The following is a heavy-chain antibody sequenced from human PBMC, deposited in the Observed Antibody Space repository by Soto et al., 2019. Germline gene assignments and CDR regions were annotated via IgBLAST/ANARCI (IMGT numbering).Heavy chain of an antibody. Sequence: SETLSLTCTVSGGSISSSSYYWGWIRQPPGKGLEWIGSIYYSGSTYYNPSLKSRVTISVDTSKNQFSLKLSSVTAADTAVYYCAGSNPHYDAFDIWGQGTMVTVSS. J-gene: IGHJ3*02. CDR2: IYYSGST. D-gene: IGHD3-10*01. V-gene: IGHV4-39*01. CDR3: AGSNPHYDAFDI. CDR1: GGSISSSSYY.